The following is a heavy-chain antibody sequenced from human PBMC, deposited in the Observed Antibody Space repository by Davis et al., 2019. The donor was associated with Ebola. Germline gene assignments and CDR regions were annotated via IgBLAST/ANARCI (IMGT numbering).Heavy chain of an antibody. Sequence: SETLSLTCTVSGGSIISSSSYWGWIRQPPRKGLEWIGSIYYSGITYYNPSLKSRVTISVDRSKNQFSLKLSSVTAADTAVYYCARDSSGYYRSNYFDYWGQGTLVTVSS. D-gene: IGHD3-22*01. CDR3: ARDSSGYYRSNYFDY. CDR2: IYYSGIT. V-gene: IGHV4-39*07. CDR1: GGSIISSSSY. J-gene: IGHJ4*02.